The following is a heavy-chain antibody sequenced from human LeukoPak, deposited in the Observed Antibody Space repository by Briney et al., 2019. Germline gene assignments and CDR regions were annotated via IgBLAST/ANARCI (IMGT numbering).Heavy chain of an antibody. D-gene: IGHD1-26*01. Sequence: ASVKVSCKASGYTFIDHYIHWIREAPGQGLEWLGWINPNSGGTMSAQRFQGRVTMTRDTSISTAYMELSSLRSDDTAVYYCARDNSVGDYAWWFDPWGQGTLVTVSS. J-gene: IGHJ5*02. CDR3: ARDNSVGDYAWWFDP. CDR2: INPNSGGT. V-gene: IGHV1-2*02. CDR1: GYTFIDHY.